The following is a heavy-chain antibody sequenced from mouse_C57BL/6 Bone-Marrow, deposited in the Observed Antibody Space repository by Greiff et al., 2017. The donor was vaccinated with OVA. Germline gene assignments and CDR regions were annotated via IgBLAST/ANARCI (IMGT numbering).Heavy chain of an antibody. CDR3: ARRIYDGYYRYYAMDY. CDR2: INPSSGYT. J-gene: IGHJ4*01. V-gene: IGHV1-4*01. CDR1: GYTFTSYT. Sequence: VQVVESGAELARPGASVKMSCKASGYTFTSYTMHWVKQRPGQGLEWIGYINPSSGYTKYNQKFKDKATLTADKSSSTDYMQLSSLTSEDSAVYYCARRIYDGYYRYYAMDYWGQGTSVTVSS. D-gene: IGHD2-3*01.